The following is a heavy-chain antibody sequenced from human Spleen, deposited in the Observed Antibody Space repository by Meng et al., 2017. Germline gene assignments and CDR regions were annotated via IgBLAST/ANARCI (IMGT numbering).Heavy chain of an antibody. J-gene: IGHJ6*02. CDR2: ISTSSSHI. V-gene: IGHV3-21*01. CDR3: ARDYYYYYGMDV. Sequence: GGSLRLSCSASGFTFSNYWMHWVRQTPGQGLVWVSSISTSSSHIHYADSVKGRFSISRDNAENSLYLQMNSLRAEDTAVYYCARDYYYYYGMDVWGQGTTVTVSS. CDR1: GFTFSNYW.